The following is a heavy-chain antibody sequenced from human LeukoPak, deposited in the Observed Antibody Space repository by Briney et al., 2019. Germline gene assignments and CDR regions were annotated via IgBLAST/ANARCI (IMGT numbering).Heavy chain of an antibody. Sequence: GGSLRLSCAASGFTFSNAWMSWVRQAPGKGLEWVGRIKSKTDGGTTDYAAPVKGRFTISRDDSKNTLYLQMNSLKTDDTAVYYCTTERWGATPLYNDAFDIWGQGTMVTVSS. CDR1: GFTFSNAW. J-gene: IGHJ3*02. D-gene: IGHD1-26*01. CDR2: IKSKTDGGTT. V-gene: IGHV3-15*01. CDR3: TTERWGATPLYNDAFDI.